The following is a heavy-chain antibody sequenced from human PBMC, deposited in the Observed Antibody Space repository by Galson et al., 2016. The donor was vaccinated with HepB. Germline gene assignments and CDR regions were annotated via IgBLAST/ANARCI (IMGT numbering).Heavy chain of an antibody. CDR1: GFISGRYS. J-gene: IGHJ2*01. D-gene: IGHD3/OR15-3a*01. Sequence: SLRLSCAASGFISGRYSMTWVRQAPGKGLEWVSFIGQNIYYADSVKGRFTISRDDARNSLYLQMNSLRAEDTALYYCARVDLWTGSRHWYFDLWGRGTLVTASS. V-gene: IGHV3-21*01. CDR3: ARVDLWTGSRHWYFDL. CDR2: IGQNI.